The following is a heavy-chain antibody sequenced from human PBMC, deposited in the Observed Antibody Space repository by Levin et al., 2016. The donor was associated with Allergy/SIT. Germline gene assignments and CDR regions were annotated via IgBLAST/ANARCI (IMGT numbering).Heavy chain of an antibody. J-gene: IGHJ4*02. CDR3: ARLQGTGRYDYWSVYSDFIDH. D-gene: IGHD3-3*01. Sequence: WIRQPPGKGPEWMATINYDASEKFYVGFVEGRFTISRDNDENSLYLQMDSLRGDDTAVYYCARLQGTGRYDYWSVYSDFIDHWGQGTLVTVSS. CDR2: INYDASEK. V-gene: IGHV3-7*01.